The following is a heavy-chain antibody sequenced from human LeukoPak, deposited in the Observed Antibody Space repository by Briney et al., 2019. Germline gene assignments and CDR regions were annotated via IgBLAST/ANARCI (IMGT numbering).Heavy chain of an antibody. Sequence: GGSLRLSCAASGFTFSSYSMSWVRQAPGKGLEWVSVIYSGGSTYYADSVKGRFTISRDNSKNTLYLQMNSLRAEDTAVYYCARGLVEMATLDYWGQGTLVTVSS. CDR2: IYSGGST. J-gene: IGHJ4*02. CDR3: ARGLVEMATLDY. CDR1: GFTFSSYS. V-gene: IGHV3-66*02. D-gene: IGHD5-24*01.